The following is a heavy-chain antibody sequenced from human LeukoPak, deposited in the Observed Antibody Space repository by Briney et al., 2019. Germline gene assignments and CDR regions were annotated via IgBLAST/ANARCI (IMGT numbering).Heavy chain of an antibody. CDR3: AREFSNFAKGYYYMDV. CDR1: GGSISSGGYY. V-gene: IGHV4-31*03. D-gene: IGHD4-11*01. Sequence: PSETLSLTCTVSGGSISSGGYYWSWIRQHPGKGLEWIGYIYYSGSTYYNPSLKSRVTISVDTSKNQFSLKLSSVTAADTAVYYCAREFSNFAKGYYYMDVWGKGTTVTVSS. CDR2: IYYSGST. J-gene: IGHJ6*03.